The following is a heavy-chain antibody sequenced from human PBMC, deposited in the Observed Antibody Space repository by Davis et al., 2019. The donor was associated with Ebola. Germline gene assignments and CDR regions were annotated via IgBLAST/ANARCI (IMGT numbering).Heavy chain of an antibody. V-gene: IGHV1-3*01. J-gene: IGHJ6*02. CDR1: GYTFTSYA. D-gene: IGHD6-6*01. CDR2: INAGNGNT. CDR3: ARQSMEGGIAARLYYYYGMDV. Sequence: ASVRVSCKAFGYTFTSYAMHWVRQAPGQRLEWMGWINAGNGNTKYSQKFQGRVTITRDTSASTAYMELSSLRSEDTAVYYCARQSMEGGIAARLYYYYGMDVWGQGTTVTVSS.